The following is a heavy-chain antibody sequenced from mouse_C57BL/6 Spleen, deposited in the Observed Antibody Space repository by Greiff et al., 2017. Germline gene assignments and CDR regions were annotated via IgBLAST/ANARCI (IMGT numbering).Heavy chain of an antibody. CDR1: GYSITSGYY. J-gene: IGHJ2*01. CDR2: ISYDGSN. Sequence: EVQLQESGPGLVKPSQSLSLTCSVTGYSITSGYYWNWIRQFPGNKLEWMGYISYDGSNNYNPSLKNRISITRDTSKNQFFLKLNSVTTEDTATYYCARVDYDYDGDFDYWGQGTTLTVSS. V-gene: IGHV3-6*01. CDR3: ARVDYDYDGDFDY. D-gene: IGHD2-4*01.